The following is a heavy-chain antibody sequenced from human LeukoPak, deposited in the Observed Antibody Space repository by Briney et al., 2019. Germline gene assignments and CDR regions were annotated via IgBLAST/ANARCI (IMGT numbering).Heavy chain of an antibody. J-gene: IGHJ4*02. V-gene: IGHV3-53*01. CDR1: GFIFTDYY. D-gene: IGHD1-26*01. CDR3: ARERGRGRDSPWFDY. Sequence: GGSLRLSCVASGFIFTDYYMNWIRQAPGKGLEWVSVIYSDGSTYYADSVKGRFTISRDNSKNTLDLQMTGLRAEDTAVYYCARERGRGRDSPWFDYWGQGTLVTVSS. CDR2: IYSDGST.